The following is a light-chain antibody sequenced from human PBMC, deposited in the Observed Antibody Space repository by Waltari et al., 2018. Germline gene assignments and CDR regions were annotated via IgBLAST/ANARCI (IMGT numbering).Light chain of an antibody. CDR1: NIGSKS. CDR3: QVWDGSTDVV. CDR2: DDS. Sequence: SYVLTQPPSVSVAPGQTARVTCWGNNIGSKSVHWYQQRPGQAPILVLYDDSDRPSGIPDRFSGSNSGNTATLTISRVEAGDEADYYCQVWDGSTDVVFGGGTKLTVL. J-gene: IGLJ2*01. V-gene: IGLV3-21*02.